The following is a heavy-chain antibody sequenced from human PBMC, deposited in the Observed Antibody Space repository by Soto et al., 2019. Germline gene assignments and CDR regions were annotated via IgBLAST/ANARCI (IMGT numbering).Heavy chain of an antibody. V-gene: IGHV3-33*03. CDR1: GFIFNEYG. D-gene: IGHD2-15*01. J-gene: IGHJ4*02. CDR3: SRWGCSGSNCNLNERSFDL. Sequence: QVQLVESGGGVVQPGRSLRLSCAASGFIFNEYGMHWVRQAPGKGLEWVAVIWYDGSNKYYADSVKGRFTFSRDNSKNTMSLTMNSVTGGDTAVYYCSRWGCSGSNCNLNERSFDLWGQGTLVTVSS. CDR2: IWYDGSNK.